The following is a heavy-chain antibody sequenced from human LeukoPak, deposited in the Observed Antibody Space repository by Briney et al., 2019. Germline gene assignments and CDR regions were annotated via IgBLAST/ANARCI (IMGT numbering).Heavy chain of an antibody. J-gene: IGHJ6*01. D-gene: IGHD4/OR15-4a*01. V-gene: IGHV5-51*04. CDR2: IYPGDSDT. Sequence: GESLEISCKGSGYSFTSYWIGWVRQMPGKGVEWMGIIYPGDSDTRYSPSFQGQVTISADKPSTTAPQHWSRLKASATDMYYCARRADYMALDVWGQGTTVTVSS. CDR3: ARRADYMALDV. CDR1: GYSFTSYW.